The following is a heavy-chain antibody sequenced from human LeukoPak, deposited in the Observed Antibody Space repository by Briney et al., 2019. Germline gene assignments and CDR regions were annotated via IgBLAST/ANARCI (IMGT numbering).Heavy chain of an antibody. Sequence: GGSLRLSCAASGFTFSSYWMHWVRQAPGKGLVLVSRINSDGSSTNYGDSVKGRFTISRDNAKNTLYLQMNSLRAEDTAMYYCARAVYYSNYLGYWGQGTLVTVSS. D-gene: IGHD3-10*01. V-gene: IGHV3-74*01. CDR1: GFTFSSYW. CDR3: ARAVYYSNYLGY. J-gene: IGHJ4*01. CDR2: INSDGSST.